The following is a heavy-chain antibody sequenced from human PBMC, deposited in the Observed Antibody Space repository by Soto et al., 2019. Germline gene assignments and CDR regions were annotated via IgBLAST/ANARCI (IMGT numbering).Heavy chain of an antibody. CDR3: APRNPLTGGFDS. V-gene: IGHV3-23*01. J-gene: IGHJ4*02. CDR2: IAGSGGGT. D-gene: IGHD7-27*01. Sequence: EVQLLESGGGLVQPGGSLRLSCAASGFTFSTYAMNWVRQAPGKGLEWVSGIAGSGGGTYYADSVKGRFTISRDDSKNTLYLEINRLRVEDTALYSCAPRNPLTGGFDSWGQGTLVTVSS. CDR1: GFTFSTYA.